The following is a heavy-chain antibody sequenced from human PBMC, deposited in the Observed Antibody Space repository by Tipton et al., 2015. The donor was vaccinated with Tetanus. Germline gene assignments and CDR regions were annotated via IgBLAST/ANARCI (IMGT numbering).Heavy chain of an antibody. V-gene: IGHV4-4*07. CDR2: IYTSGST. CDR3: ARGGKHIVVVTAGGAWYFVL. J-gene: IGHJ2*01. CDR1: GGSISSYY. Sequence: TLSLTCTVSGGSISSYYWSRIRQAAGKGLEWIGRIYTSGSTNYNPSLQSPVTMSVDTSKNQFSLKLSSVTAADTAVYYCARGGKHIVVVTAGGAWYFVLWGRGTLVTVSS. D-gene: IGHD2-21*02.